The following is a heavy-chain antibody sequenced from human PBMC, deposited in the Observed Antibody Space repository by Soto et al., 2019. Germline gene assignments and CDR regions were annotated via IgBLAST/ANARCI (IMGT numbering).Heavy chain of an antibody. J-gene: IGHJ4*02. CDR1: GFTFSSYS. CDR2: ISSSSSYI. V-gene: IGHV3-21*01. D-gene: IGHD5-12*01. Sequence: PGGSLRLSCVASGFTFSSYSMNWVRQAPGKGLEWVSSISSSSSYIYYADSVKGRFTISRDNAKNSLYLQMNSLRAEDTAVYYCARSPRFRGYDYDYWGQGTLVTVSS. CDR3: ARSPRFRGYDYDY.